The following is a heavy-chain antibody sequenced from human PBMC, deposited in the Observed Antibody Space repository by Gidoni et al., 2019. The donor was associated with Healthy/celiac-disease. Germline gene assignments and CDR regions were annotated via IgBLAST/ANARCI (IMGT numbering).Heavy chain of an antibody. D-gene: IGHD3-22*01. J-gene: IGHJ4*02. CDR3: TRVFPYYYDSSALRY. CDR2: IRSKSYGGTT. Sequence: EVQLVESGGGLGQPGRSRRLYCTASGFTFGDYAMSWFRQAPGKGLEWVGFIRSKSYGGTTEYAASVQGRFTISRDDSKSIAYLQMNSLKTEDTAVYYCTRVFPYYYDSSALRYWGQGTLVTVSS. V-gene: IGHV3-49*03. CDR1: GFTFGDYA.